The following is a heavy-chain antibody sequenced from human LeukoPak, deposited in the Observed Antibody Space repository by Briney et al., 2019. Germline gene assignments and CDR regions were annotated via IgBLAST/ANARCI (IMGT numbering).Heavy chain of an antibody. D-gene: IGHD6-19*01. CDR1: GFTVSSND. CDR3: ARTEGGIAVAGTSWFDP. J-gene: IGHJ5*02. CDR2: IYAGGIT. Sequence: GGSLRLSCAASGFTVSSNDMSWVRQAPGKGLGWVSIIYAGGITYYADSVKGRFTISRDTSKNTLYLQMNSLRAEDTAVYYCARTEGGIAVAGTSWFDPWGQGTLVTVPS. V-gene: IGHV3-53*01.